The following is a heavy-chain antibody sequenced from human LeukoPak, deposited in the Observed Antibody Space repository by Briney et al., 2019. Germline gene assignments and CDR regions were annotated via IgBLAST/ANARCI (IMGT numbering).Heavy chain of an antibody. J-gene: IGHJ5*02. Sequence: GGSLRLSCAASGFTVSSNYMSWVRQAPGKGLEWVSVIYSGGSTYYADSVKGRFTISRDNSKNTLYLQMNSLRAEDTAVYYCARVPLGYCSSTSCYNWWFDPWGQGTLVTVSS. V-gene: IGHV3-53*01. CDR1: GFTVSSNY. CDR2: IYSGGST. D-gene: IGHD2-2*02. CDR3: ARVPLGYCSSTSCYNWWFDP.